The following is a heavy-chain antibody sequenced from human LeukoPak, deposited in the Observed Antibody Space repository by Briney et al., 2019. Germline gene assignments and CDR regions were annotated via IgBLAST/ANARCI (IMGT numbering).Heavy chain of an antibody. D-gene: IGHD3-10*01. J-gene: IGHJ4*02. CDR1: GFTFSSYA. Sequence: GGSLRLSCAASGFTFSSYAMSWARQAPGKGLEWVSAISGSGGSTYYADSVKGRFTISRDNSKNTLYLQMNSLRAEDTAVYYCAKDQLGFGELFPKVFDYWGQGTLVTVSS. V-gene: IGHV3-23*01. CDR3: AKDQLGFGELFPKVFDY. CDR2: ISGSGGST.